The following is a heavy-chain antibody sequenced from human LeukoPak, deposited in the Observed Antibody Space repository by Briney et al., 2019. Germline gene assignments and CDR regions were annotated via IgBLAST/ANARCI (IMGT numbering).Heavy chain of an antibody. CDR1: GGSLSGYY. CDR2: INHSGST. CDR3: ARGPRRSSWFWVPYHMDV. Sequence: SETLSLTCAVYGGSLSGYYWSWIRQPPGKGLEWIGEINHSGSTNYNPSLKSRVTISVDTSKNQFSLKLSSVTAADTAVYYCARGPRRSSWFWVPYHMDVWGKGTTVTVSS. V-gene: IGHV4-34*01. J-gene: IGHJ6*03. D-gene: IGHD6-13*01.